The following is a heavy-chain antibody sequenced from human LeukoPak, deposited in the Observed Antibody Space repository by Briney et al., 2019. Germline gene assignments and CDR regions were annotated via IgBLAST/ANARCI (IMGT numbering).Heavy chain of an antibody. CDR1: GYTFTSYA. Sequence: ASVKVSCKTSGYTFTSYAISWVRQAPGQGLEWKGWINTNTGNPTYAQGFAGRYVFSLDTSVSTAYLQISGLKADDTAVYYCGRDPKLGIRGYTYGYIDSWGQGTLVIVSS. V-gene: IGHV7-4-1*02. CDR3: GRDPKLGIRGYTYGYIDS. D-gene: IGHD5-18*01. J-gene: IGHJ4*02. CDR2: INTNTGNP.